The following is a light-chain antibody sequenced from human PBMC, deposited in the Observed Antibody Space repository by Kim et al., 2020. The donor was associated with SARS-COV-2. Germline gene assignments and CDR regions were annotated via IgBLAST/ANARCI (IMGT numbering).Light chain of an antibody. CDR3: SSYTSSSTVV. CDR1: SSDVGGYNY. V-gene: IGLV2-14*03. J-gene: IGLJ2*01. CDR2: DVS. Sequence: GQSITTSCTGTSSDVGGYNYVSWYQQHPGKAPKLMIYDVSNRHSGVSNRFSGSKSGNTASLTISGLQAEDEADYYCSSYTSSSTVVFGGGTQLTVL.